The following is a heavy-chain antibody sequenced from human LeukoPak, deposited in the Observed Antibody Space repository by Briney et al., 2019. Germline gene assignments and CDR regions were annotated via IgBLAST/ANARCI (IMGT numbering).Heavy chain of an antibody. CDR1: GYTFTSYD. D-gene: IGHD3-10*01. V-gene: IGHV1-8*01. J-gene: IGHJ6*03. CDR2: MNPNSGNT. Sequence: GASVKVSCKXSGYTFTSYDINWVRQATGQGLERMGWMNPNSGNTGYSQKFQGRVTMTRNTSISTAYMELSSLRSEDTAVYYCARRTGWFGELYHYYYMDVWGKGTTVTVSS. CDR3: ARRTGWFGELYHYYYMDV.